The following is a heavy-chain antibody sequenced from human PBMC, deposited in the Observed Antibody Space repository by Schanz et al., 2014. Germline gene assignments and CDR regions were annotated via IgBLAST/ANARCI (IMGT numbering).Heavy chain of an antibody. V-gene: IGHV3-33*01. D-gene: IGHD5-12*01. Sequence: QAQLVESGGGVVQPGRSLRLSCVASGFTFSSYDVFWVRQAPGKGLEWVAILWHDGSKKYYADSVKGRFTVSRDNSKNTLYLQLNSLRAEDTAVYYCARDVHGYGPHLDYWGQGSLVTVSS. CDR2: LWHDGSKK. CDR3: ARDVHGYGPHLDY. CDR1: GFTFSSYD. J-gene: IGHJ4*02.